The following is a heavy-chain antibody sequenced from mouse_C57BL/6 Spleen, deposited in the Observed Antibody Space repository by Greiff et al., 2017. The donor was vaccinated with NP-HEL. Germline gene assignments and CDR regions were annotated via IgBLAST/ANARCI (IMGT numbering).Heavy chain of an antibody. CDR1: GFTFSDYG. CDR3: ARLGNYYAMDY. V-gene: IGHV5-17*01. J-gene: IGHJ4*01. CDR2: ISSGSSTI. Sequence: EVQRVESGGGLVKPGGSLKLSCAASGFTFSDYGMHWVRQAPEKGLEWVAYISSGSSTIYYADTVKGRFTISRDNAKNTLFLQMTSLRSEDTAMYYCARLGNYYAMDYWGQGTSVTVSS. D-gene: IGHD2-1*01.